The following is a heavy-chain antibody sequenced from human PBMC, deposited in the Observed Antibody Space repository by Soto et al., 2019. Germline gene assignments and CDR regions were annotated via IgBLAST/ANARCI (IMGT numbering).Heavy chain of an antibody. V-gene: IGHV1-3*01. CDR1: GYTFSTYA. Sequence: ASVKVSCKASGYTFSTYAMHWVRQAPGQSLEWMGWLNGGTGQTRYSQKFQDRVIITRDTSASTGYMELSSLTSEDTAVYYCARGKGMEEDYFYYGLDIWGQGTTVTVSS. CDR3: ARGKGMEEDYFYYGLDI. J-gene: IGHJ6*02. D-gene: IGHD1-1*01. CDR2: LNGGTGQT.